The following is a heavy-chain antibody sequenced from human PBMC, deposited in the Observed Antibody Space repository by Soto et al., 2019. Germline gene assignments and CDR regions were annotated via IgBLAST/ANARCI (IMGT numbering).Heavy chain of an antibody. Sequence: GGSLRLSCAASGFTFSSYGMHWVRQAPGKGLEWVAVIWYDGSNKYYADSVKGRFTISRDNSKNTLYLQMNSLRAEDTAVYYCARGLYCGGDCYFWGFDYWGQGTLVTVSS. CDR2: IWYDGSNK. J-gene: IGHJ4*02. D-gene: IGHD2-21*02. CDR3: ARGLYCGGDCYFWGFDY. CDR1: GFTFSSYG. V-gene: IGHV3-33*01.